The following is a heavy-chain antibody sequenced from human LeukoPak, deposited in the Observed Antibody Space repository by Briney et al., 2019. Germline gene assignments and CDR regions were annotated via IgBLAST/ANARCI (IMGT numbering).Heavy chain of an antibody. J-gene: IGHJ4*02. Sequence: PGGSLRLSCAASGFTFSNYWMHWVRQAPGKGLVWVSRINSDGSSISYADSVKGRSTISRDNAKNTLYLQMNSLRAEDTAVYYCATDPSGRVCDSWGQGTLVTVSS. D-gene: IGHD3-10*01. V-gene: IGHV3-74*01. CDR2: INSDGSSI. CDR1: GFTFSNYW. CDR3: ATDPSGRVCDS.